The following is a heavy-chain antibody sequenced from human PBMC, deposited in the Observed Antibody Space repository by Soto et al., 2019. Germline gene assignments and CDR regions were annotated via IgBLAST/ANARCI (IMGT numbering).Heavy chain of an antibody. J-gene: IGHJ4*02. D-gene: IGHD2-15*01. CDR2: IIPVFATA. Sequence: QEQLVQSGAEVKEPGSSVKVSCKASGGLFSSYAISWVRQAPGQGLEWMGGIIPVFATAYYAQKFQGRVTITADESTNTAYMELSSLRSEDTAMYYCASGGRGYVWFNEFWGQGALVTVSS. CDR1: GGLFSSYA. V-gene: IGHV1-69*01. CDR3: ASGGRGYVWFNEF.